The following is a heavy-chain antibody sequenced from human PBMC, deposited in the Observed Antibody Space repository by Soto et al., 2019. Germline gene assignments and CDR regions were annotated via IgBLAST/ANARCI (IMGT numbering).Heavy chain of an antibody. V-gene: IGHV4-39*01. CDR2: IYYSGST. Sequence: PSETLSLTCTVSGGSISSSSYYWGWIRQPPGKGLEWIGSIYYSGSTYYNPSLKSRVTISVDTSKNQFSLKLSSVTAADTAVYYCAGPGVIDGVVVPAAIQWFDPWGQGTLVTVSS. D-gene: IGHD2-2*01. J-gene: IGHJ5*02. CDR3: AGPGVIDGVVVPAAIQWFDP. CDR1: GGSISSSSYY.